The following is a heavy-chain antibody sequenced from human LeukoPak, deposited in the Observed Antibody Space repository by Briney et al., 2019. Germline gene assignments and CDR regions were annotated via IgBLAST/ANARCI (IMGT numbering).Heavy chain of an antibody. D-gene: IGHD3-22*01. CDR1: GGSITSGNW. J-gene: IGHJ4*02. Sequence: PSGTLSLTCAVSGGSITSGNWWSWIRQPPGKGLEWVGEIYQSASTTYNPSLKSRVTILLDKSKNQFSLKLTSVTAADTAVYYCARSNDHFDSSGYYGHWGQGILVTVSS. CDR2: IYQSAST. CDR3: ARSNDHFDSSGYYGH. V-gene: IGHV4-4*02.